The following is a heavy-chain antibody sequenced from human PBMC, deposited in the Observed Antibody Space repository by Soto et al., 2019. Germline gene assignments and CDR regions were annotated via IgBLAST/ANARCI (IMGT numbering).Heavy chain of an antibody. CDR2: IIPIFGTA. CDR1: GGTFSSYA. D-gene: IGHD3-10*01. V-gene: IGHV1-69*13. J-gene: IGHJ6*02. Sequence: ASVKVSCKASGGTFSSYAISWVRQAPGQGLEWMGGIIPIFGTANYAQKFQGRVTITADESTSTAYMELSSLRSEDTAVYCCASYTMVPIEGYYYYGMDVWGQGTTVTVSS. CDR3: ASYTMVPIEGYYYYGMDV.